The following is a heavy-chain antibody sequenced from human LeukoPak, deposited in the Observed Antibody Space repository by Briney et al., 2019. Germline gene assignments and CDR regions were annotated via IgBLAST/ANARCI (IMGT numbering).Heavy chain of an antibody. CDR3: VQEGPRGLAFDV. CDR2: ISGSGGGT. V-gene: IGHV3-23*01. Sequence: GGSLRLSCEASGVTFSGYVMSWVRQAPGKGPEWVSGISGSGGGTYYADFVKGRFAISRDNSKNTLYLQMNSLRAEDSAVYYCVQEGPRGLAFDVWGQGTKVTVSS. CDR1: GVTFSGYV. J-gene: IGHJ3*01.